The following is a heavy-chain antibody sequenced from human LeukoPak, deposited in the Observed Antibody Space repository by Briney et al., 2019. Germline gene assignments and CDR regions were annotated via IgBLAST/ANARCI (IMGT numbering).Heavy chain of an antibody. CDR1: GGSISSYY. J-gene: IGHJ4*02. CDR2: IYYSGST. Sequence: PSETLSLTCTVSGGSISSYYWSWIRQPPGKGLEWIGYIYYSGSTNYNPSLKSRVHISVDTSKNQFSMKLSSVTAADTAVYYCARGSWYYYDSSVELFDYWGQGTLVTVSS. CDR3: ARGSWYYYDSSVELFDY. V-gene: IGHV4-59*01. D-gene: IGHD3-22*01.